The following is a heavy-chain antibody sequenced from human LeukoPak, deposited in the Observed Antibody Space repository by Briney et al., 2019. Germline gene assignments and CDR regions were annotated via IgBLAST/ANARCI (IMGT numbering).Heavy chain of an antibody. CDR1: GGTFSSYA. J-gene: IGHJ5*02. D-gene: IGHD6-6*01. V-gene: IGHV1-69*13. CDR3: ARENSSSYPRTMWFDP. CDR2: IIPIFGTA. Sequence: GASVKVSCKASGGTFSSYAISWVRQAPGQGLEWMGGIIPIFGTANYAQKFQGRVTITADESTSTAYMELSSLRSEDTAVYYCARENSSSYPRTMWFDPWGQGTLVTVSS.